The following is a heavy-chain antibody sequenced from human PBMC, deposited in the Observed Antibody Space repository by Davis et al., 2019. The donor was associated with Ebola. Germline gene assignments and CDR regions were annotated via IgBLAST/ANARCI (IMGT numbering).Heavy chain of an antibody. J-gene: IGHJ6*04. CDR2: ISSSGSTI. CDR1: GFPFSDYY. D-gene: IGHD2-8*01. V-gene: IGHV3-11*01. Sequence: GESLKISCAASGFPFSDYYMSWIRQAPGKGLEWVSYISSSGSTIYYADSVKGRFTISRDNAKNSLYLQMNSLRAEDTAVYYCARAPDRYLMVYASLDYYYYGMDVWGKGTTVTVSS. CDR3: ARAPDRYLMVYASLDYYYYGMDV.